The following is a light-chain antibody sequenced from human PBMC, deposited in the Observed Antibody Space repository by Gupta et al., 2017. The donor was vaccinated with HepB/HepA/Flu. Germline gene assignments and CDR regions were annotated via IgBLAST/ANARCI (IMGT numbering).Light chain of an antibody. CDR3: QQGGSSFT. J-gene: IGKJ3*01. V-gene: IGKV3-20*01. CDR1: QGVSSKY. Sequence: EIVLTQFPGTLSLSPGERATLTCRASQGVSSKYLAWYQQKPGQAPRLLIYGASSRATGIPDRFSGSGSGTDFTLTISRLEPEDFAVYYCQQGGSSFTFGPGTKVDIK. CDR2: GAS.